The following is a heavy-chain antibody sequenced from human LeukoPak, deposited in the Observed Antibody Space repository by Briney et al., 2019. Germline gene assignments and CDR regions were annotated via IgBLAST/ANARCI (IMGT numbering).Heavy chain of an antibody. CDR1: GFTFSSYA. D-gene: IGHD3-22*01. CDR2: ISGSGGST. V-gene: IGHV3-23*01. CDR3: ARDQPDYYDSSGPFDY. Sequence: GGSLGLSCAASGFTFSSYAMSWVRQAPGKGLEWVSAISGSGGSTYYADSVKGRFTISRDNAKNSPYLQMNSLRAEDTAVYYCARDQPDYYDSSGPFDYWGQGTLVTVSS. J-gene: IGHJ4*02.